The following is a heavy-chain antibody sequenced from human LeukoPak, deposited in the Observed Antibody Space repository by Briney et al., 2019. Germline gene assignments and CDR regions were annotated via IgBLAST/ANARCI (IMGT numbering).Heavy chain of an antibody. CDR2: IIPILGIA. Sequence: SVKVSCKASGGTFSSYTISWVRQAPGQGLEWMGRIIPILGIANYAQKFQGRVTITADKSTSTAYMELSSLRSEDTAVHYCARDSSSWYNWFDPWGQGTLVTVSS. D-gene: IGHD6-13*01. V-gene: IGHV1-69*04. CDR3: ARDSSSWYNWFDP. CDR1: GGTFSSYT. J-gene: IGHJ5*02.